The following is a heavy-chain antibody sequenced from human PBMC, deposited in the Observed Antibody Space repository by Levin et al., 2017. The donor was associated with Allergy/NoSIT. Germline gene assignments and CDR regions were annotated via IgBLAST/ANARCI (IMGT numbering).Heavy chain of an antibody. CDR3: ASAPGGGGNGF. J-gene: IGHJ1*01. CDR2: INPNSCDT. CDR1: GNTFSGFY. Sequence: AGGSLRLSCKASGNTFSGFYIHWLRQAPGQGLEWMAWINPNSCDTHYAQNFQGRVTVTRDTSINTAYMEMSSLSDDDTAVYYCASAPGGGGNGFWGQGTRVTVSS. V-gene: IGHV1-2*02. D-gene: IGHD4-23*01.